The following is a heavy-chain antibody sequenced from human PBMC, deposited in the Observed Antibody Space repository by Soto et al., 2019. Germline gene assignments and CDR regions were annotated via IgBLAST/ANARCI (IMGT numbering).Heavy chain of an antibody. Sequence: QVQLQASGPGLVKPSQTLSLTCTVSGGSISSGDYYWSWIRHPPGKGLEWIGHIYYSGSTYYHPSLKSRVTISVDTSKNQFSLKLSSVTAADTGVYYCARVRYYYDSSGYYREYFQHWGQGTLVTVSS. V-gene: IGHV4-30-4*01. J-gene: IGHJ1*01. CDR1: GGSISSGDYY. CDR3: ARVRYYYDSSGYYREYFQH. CDR2: IYYSGST. D-gene: IGHD3-22*01.